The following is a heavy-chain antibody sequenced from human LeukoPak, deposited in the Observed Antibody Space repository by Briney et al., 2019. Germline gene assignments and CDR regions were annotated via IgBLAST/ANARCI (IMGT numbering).Heavy chain of an antibody. CDR2: INHSGST. D-gene: IGHD3-16*02. Sequence: SETLSLTCAVYGGSFSGYYWSWIRQPPGKGLEWIGEINHSGSTNYNPSLKSRVTISVDTSKNQFSLKLSSVTAADTAVYYCASSRHYDYVWGSYRYVGTDYYYGMDVWGQGTTVTVSS. J-gene: IGHJ6*02. CDR3: ASSRHYDYVWGSYRYVGTDYYYGMDV. V-gene: IGHV4-34*01. CDR1: GGSFSGYY.